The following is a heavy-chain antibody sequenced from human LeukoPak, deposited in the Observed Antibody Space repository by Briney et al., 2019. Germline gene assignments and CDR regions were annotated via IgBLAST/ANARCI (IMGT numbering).Heavy chain of an antibody. CDR2: ISGSGGST. D-gene: IGHD3-10*01. Sequence: GGSLRLSCAASGFTVSSNYMSWVRQAPGKGLEWVSAISGSGGSTYYADSVKGRFTISRDNSKNTLYLQMNSLRAEDTAVYYCAKAIYYGSGSSSYYFDYWGQGTLVTVSS. CDR1: GFTVSSNY. V-gene: IGHV3-23*01. J-gene: IGHJ4*02. CDR3: AKAIYYGSGSSSYYFDY.